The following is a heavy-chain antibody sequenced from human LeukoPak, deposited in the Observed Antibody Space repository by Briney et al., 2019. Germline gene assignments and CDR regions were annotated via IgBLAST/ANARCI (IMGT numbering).Heavy chain of an antibody. J-gene: IGHJ4*02. Sequence: QSGGSLRLSCAASGFTVSSNYMSWVRQAPGRGLEWVSVIYSDGDTRYADSVKGRFTISRDNSKNTLYLQMNSLRAEDTALYYRARERGRGVISPYFDQWGQGSLVTVSS. D-gene: IGHD3-10*01. V-gene: IGHV3-66*01. CDR2: IYSDGDT. CDR3: ARERGRGVISPYFDQ. CDR1: GFTVSSNY.